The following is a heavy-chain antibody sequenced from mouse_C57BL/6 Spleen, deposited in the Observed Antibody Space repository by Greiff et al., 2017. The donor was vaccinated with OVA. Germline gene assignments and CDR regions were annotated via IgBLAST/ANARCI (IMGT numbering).Heavy chain of an antibody. D-gene: IGHD2-4*01. V-gene: IGHV1-74*01. J-gene: IGHJ3*01. CDR3: AMGIYYYYDEFLGFAY. CDR2: IHPSDSDT. Sequence: QVQLQQPGAELVKPGASVKVSCKASGYTFTSYWMHWVKQRPGQGLEWIGRIHPSDSDTNYNQKFKGKATLTVDKSSSTAYMQLSSLTSEDSAVFYCAMGIYYYYDEFLGFAYWGQGTLVTVSA. CDR1: GYTFTSYW.